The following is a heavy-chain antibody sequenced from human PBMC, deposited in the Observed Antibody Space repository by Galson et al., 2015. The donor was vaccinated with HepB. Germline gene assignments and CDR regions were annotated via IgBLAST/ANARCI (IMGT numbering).Heavy chain of an antibody. V-gene: IGHV3-15*01. D-gene: IGHD6-19*01. CDR2: IKSKTDGGTT. CDR3: TTEFGEWLVPDDY. Sequence: LSLSCAASGFTFSNAWMSWVRQAPGKGLEWVGRIKSKTDGGTTDYAAPVKGRFTISRDDSKNTLYLQMNSLKTEDTAVYYCTTEFGEWLVPDDYWGQGTLVTVSS. CDR1: GFTFSNAW. J-gene: IGHJ4*02.